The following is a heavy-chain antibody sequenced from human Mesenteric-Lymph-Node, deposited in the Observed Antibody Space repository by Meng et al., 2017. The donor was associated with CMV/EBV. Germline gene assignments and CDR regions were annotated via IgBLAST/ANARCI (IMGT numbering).Heavy chain of an antibody. CDR3: ARGSSYDILTGYFDY. CDR2: INHSGST. V-gene: IGHV4-34*01. D-gene: IGHD3-9*01. Sequence: QVQFRQWVAGLLKPSETLSVTWAVYGGSFSGYYWNWIRQSPEKGLEWIGEINHSGSTTYNPSFTSRIIISVDTSTNQISLNMSSVTAADTAVYYCARGSSYDILTGYFDYWGQGALVTVSS. J-gene: IGHJ4*02. CDR1: GGSFSGYY.